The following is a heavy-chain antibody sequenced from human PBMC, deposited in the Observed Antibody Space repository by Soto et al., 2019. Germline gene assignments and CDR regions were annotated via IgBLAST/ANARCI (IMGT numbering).Heavy chain of an antibody. Sequence: PSETLSLTCSIYSGSLSGYYWSWIRQPPGKGLEWIGEISQSGNTNYSPSLKSRVSISIDTSKKQFSLNLASVSAADTAVYYCARAPKVSGSPQTRPDFWGQGTLVTV. V-gene: IGHV4-34*01. CDR2: ISQSGNT. CDR1: SGSLSGYY. D-gene: IGHD6-25*01. J-gene: IGHJ4*02. CDR3: ARAPKVSGSPQTRPDF.